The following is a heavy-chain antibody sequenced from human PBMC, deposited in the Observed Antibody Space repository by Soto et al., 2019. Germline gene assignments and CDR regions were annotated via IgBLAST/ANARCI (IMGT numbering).Heavy chain of an antibody. CDR2: VSPNNGAT. CDR3: ARIEGSASLAGD. J-gene: IGHJ4*02. D-gene: IGHD3-16*01. V-gene: IGHV1-2*02. Sequence: ASVKVSCKTSVYNFIAYYVHWVRQAPGQGLEWMGYVSPNNGATIYAQKFQGRVTLTRDTSISTAYMDLTRLTSDDTAIYYCARIEGSASLAGDWGQGTQVTVSS. CDR1: VYNFIAYY.